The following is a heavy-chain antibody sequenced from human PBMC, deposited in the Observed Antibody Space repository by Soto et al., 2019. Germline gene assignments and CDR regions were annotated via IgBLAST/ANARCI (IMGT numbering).Heavy chain of an antibody. CDR3: ARRYGYYFDY. V-gene: IGHV4-59*08. Sequence: QVQLQESGPGLVKPSETLSLTCTVSGGSIRSYYWSWIRQPPGKGLEWIGYIYYSGSTNYNPSLKSRVTISADTSKNQLSLKLSSVTAADTAVYYCARRYGYYFDYWGQGTLVTVSS. J-gene: IGHJ4*02. CDR1: GGSIRSYY. CDR2: IYYSGST. D-gene: IGHD4-17*01.